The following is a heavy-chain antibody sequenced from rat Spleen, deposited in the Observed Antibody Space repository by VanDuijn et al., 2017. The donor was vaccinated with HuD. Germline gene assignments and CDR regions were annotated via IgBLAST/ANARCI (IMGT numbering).Heavy chain of an antibody. CDR2: IIYDGSRT. CDR3: TTTAAISTRFAY. Sequence: EVQLVESGGGLVQPGRSLKLSCAASGFTFSNYGMHWIRQAPKKGLEWVATIIYDGSRTYYRDSVKGRFTISRDNAEGTLYLQMDSLRSEDTATYYCTTTAAISTRFAYWGQGTLVTVSS. CDR1: GFTFSNYG. D-gene: IGHD1-2*01. V-gene: IGHV5S10*01. J-gene: IGHJ3*01.